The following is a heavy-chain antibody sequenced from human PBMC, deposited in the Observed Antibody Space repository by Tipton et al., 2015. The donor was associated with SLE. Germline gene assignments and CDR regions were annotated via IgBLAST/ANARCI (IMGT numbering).Heavy chain of an antibody. Sequence: QVQLVQSGAEVKKPGASVKVSCKASGYTFTGYFIHWVRQVPGQGLEWMGWINPTRGGTMYAQKFQDRVTLTRDTSVSTVYMEMTSLRSDDTAVYYCARDFGDIVVVLHRMDVWGQGTAVTVSS. CDR3: ARDFGDIVVVLHRMDV. J-gene: IGHJ6*02. D-gene: IGHD2-15*01. CDR2: INPTRGGT. CDR1: GYTFTGYF. V-gene: IGHV1-2*02.